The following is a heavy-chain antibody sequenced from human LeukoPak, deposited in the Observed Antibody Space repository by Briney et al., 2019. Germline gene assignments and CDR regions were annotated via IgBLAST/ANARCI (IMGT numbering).Heavy chain of an antibody. CDR3: ARHNNYYYYSMDV. J-gene: IGHJ6*03. CDR2: IYYSGST. D-gene: IGHD2/OR15-2a*01. CDR1: GGSISSSSYY. Sequence: SETLSLTCTVSGGSISSSSYYWGWIRQPPGKGLEWIGSIYYSGSTYYNPSLKSRVTISVDTSKNQFSLKLSSVTAADTAVYYCARHNNYYYYSMDVWGKGTTVTVSS. V-gene: IGHV4-39*01.